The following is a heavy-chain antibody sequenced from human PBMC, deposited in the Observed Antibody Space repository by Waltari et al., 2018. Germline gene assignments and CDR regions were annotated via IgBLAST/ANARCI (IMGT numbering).Heavy chain of an antibody. CDR1: GYTLSDYG. CDR3: ARERHRLMEEGYLMALDP. J-gene: IGHJ5*02. V-gene: IGHV1-18*01. CDR2: TSGKKGNT. Sequence: QVQLVQSGAEVKKPGASVKVSCKASGYTLSDYGISWVRQAPGQGLEGMGWTSGKKGNTTHAQKFQGRLIMTEDTSATTVYMELTYLTSDDTAVYYCARERHRLMEEGYLMALDPWGQGTLVTVSS. D-gene: IGHD2-21*01.